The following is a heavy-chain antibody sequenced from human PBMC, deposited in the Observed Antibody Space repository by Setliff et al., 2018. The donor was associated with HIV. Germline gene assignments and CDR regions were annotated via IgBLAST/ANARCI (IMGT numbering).Heavy chain of an antibody. CDR1: GDSSGINY. J-gene: IGHJ5*02. CDR3: ATYADRESNRFDP. D-gene: IGHD3-10*01. Sequence: PSETLSLTCTVSGDSSGINYWAWIRQPPGKGLEWIGSIYYSGSTYYNPSRKSRVTISVDTSKNQFSLKLSSVTAADTAVYYCATYADRESNRFDPWGQGILVTVSS. V-gene: IGHV4-39*01. CDR2: IYYSGST.